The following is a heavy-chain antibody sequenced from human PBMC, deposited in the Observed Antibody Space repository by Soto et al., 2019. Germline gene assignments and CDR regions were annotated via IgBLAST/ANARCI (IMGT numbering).Heavy chain of an antibody. CDR3: AKDGASLRYFDWFTSWFDP. J-gene: IGHJ5*02. CDR2: ISWNSGSI. D-gene: IGHD3-9*01. Sequence: GGSLRLSCAASGFTFDDYAMHWVRQAPGKGLEWVSGISWNSGSIGYADSVKGRFTISRDNAKNSLYLQMNSLRAEDTALYYCAKDGASLRYFDWFTSWFDPWGQGTLVTVSS. CDR1: GFTFDDYA. V-gene: IGHV3-9*01.